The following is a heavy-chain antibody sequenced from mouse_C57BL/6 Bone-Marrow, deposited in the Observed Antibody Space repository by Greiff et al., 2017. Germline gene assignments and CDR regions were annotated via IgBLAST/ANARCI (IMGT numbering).Heavy chain of an antibody. CDR1: GYAFSSSW. CDR2: IYPGDGDT. D-gene: IGHD2-12*01. V-gene: IGHV1-82*01. Sequence: VQLQQSGPELVKPGASVKLSCKASGYAFSSSWMNWVKQRPGKGLEWIGRIYPGDGDTNYNGKFKGKATLTADKSSSTAYMQLSSLTSEDSAVYFCARKDSYYWYFDGWGTGTTVTVSS. J-gene: IGHJ1*03. CDR3: ARKDSYYWYFDG.